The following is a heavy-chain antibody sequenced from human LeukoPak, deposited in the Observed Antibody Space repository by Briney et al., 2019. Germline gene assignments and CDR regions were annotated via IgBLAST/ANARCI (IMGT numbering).Heavy chain of an antibody. Sequence: GGSLRLSCAASGFAFSSYDMHWVRQASGKGLEWVSAIGHAGETYYADSVKGRFTISREDAKNYFFLQMNSLRAEDTAVYYCAKGLGLAVAGIDYWGQGTLVTVSS. CDR1: GFAFSSYD. D-gene: IGHD6-19*01. V-gene: IGHV3-13*01. CDR3: AKGLGLAVAGIDY. J-gene: IGHJ4*02. CDR2: IGHAGET.